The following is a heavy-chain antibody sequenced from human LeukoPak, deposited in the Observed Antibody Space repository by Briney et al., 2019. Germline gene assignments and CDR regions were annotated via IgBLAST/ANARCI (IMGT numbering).Heavy chain of an antibody. Sequence: GRSLRLSCAASGFTFSSYGMHWVRQAPGKGLEWVAVISYDGSNKYYADSVRGRFTISRDNSKNTLYLQMNSLRAEDTAVYYCAKDRDAFDIWGQGTMVTVSS. CDR1: GFTFSSYG. J-gene: IGHJ3*02. V-gene: IGHV3-30*18. CDR3: AKDRDAFDI. CDR2: ISYDGSNK.